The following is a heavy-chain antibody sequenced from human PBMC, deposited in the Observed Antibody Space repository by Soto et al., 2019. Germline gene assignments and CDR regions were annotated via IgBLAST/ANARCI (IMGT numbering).Heavy chain of an antibody. CDR1: GDSMSSYY. CDR2: ISATGTT. D-gene: IGHD2-15*01. V-gene: IGHV4-4*07. J-gene: IGHJ3*01. Sequence: QLQLQESGPGLVEPSETLSLTCSVSGDSMSSYYWSWIRQSAEKGLEWIGRISATGTTSYIPPLKSRITLSVDTSKNQFSLNLKFVTAADTAVYFCAGEQSGAANFWGQGTLVTVS. CDR3: AGEQSGAANF.